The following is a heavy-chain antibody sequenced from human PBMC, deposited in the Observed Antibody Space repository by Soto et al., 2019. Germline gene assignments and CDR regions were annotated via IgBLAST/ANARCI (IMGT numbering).Heavy chain of an antibody. Sequence: PSETLSLTCTVSGGSISSYYWSWIRQPPGKGLEWIGYIYYSGSTNYNPSLKSRVTISVDTSKNQFSLKLSSVTAADTAVYYCARDRSCSGGSCYSPLNWFDPWGQGTLVTVSS. J-gene: IGHJ5*02. CDR2: IYYSGST. D-gene: IGHD2-15*01. CDR1: GGSISSYY. V-gene: IGHV4-59*01. CDR3: ARDRSCSGGSCYSPLNWFDP.